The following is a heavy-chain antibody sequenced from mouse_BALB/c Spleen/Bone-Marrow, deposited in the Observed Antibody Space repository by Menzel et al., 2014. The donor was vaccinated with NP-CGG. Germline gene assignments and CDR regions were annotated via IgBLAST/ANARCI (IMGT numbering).Heavy chain of an antibody. D-gene: IGHD4-1*01. J-gene: IGHJ2*01. CDR1: GFTFSSFG. CDR2: ISSGSRTI. V-gene: IGHV5-17*02. Sequence: EVKLVESGGGLVQPGGSQKLSCAASGFTFSSFGMHWVRQAPEKGLKWVAYISSGSRTIYYSDTVKGRFTISRDTPKNTRFLQMTGLRSEDTAMYSCTRGGNWEDFVCWGQGTTLTVSS. CDR3: TRGGNWEDFVC.